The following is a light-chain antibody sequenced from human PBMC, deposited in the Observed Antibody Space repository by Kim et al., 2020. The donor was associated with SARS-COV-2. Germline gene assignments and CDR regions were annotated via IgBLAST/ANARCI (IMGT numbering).Light chain of an antibody. CDR3: VLYMGSGISV. Sequence: GATVTRTCGVATGTLTTCSYRGRCQQTPDQAPRTLIYSTNTRSSGVPDRFSGSILGNKAAITITGAQADDESDYYWVLYMGSGISVCGGGTQLTVL. V-gene: IGLV8-61*01. J-gene: IGLJ2*01. CDR1: TGTLTTCSY. CDR2: STN.